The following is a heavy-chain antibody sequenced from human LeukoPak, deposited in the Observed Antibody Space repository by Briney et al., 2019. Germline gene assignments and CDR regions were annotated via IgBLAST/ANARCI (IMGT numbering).Heavy chain of an antibody. CDR1: GGSISSYY. J-gene: IGHJ3*02. Sequence: PSETLSLTCTVSGGSISSYYWSWIWQSAGKGLEWIGRIYTSGSTNYNPSLKSRVTMSVDTSKNQFSLKLSSVTAADTAVYYCARDAPYYAFDIWGQGTMVTVSS. D-gene: IGHD3-10*01. CDR3: ARDAPYYAFDI. CDR2: IYTSGST. V-gene: IGHV4-4*07.